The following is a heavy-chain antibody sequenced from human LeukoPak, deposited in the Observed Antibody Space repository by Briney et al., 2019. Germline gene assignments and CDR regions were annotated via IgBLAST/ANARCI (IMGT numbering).Heavy chain of an antibody. Sequence: ASVKVSSMASGYTFTGYGSSWVRQAPGQGLEWMGWISAYNGNTNYAQKLQGRVTMTTDTSTSTAYMELRSLRSDDTAVYYCARLDIVVVPAARYYYYGRDVWGQGTTVTVSS. V-gene: IGHV1-18*01. J-gene: IGHJ6*02. CDR3: ARLDIVVVPAARYYYYGRDV. CDR2: ISAYNGNT. D-gene: IGHD2-2*01. CDR1: GYTFTGYG.